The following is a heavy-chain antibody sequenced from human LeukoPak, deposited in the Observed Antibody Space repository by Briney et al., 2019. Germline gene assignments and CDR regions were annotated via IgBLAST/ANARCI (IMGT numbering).Heavy chain of an antibody. CDR2: MNPNSGNT. V-gene: IGHV1-8*01. D-gene: IGHD6-13*01. CDR1: GYTFTSYD. J-gene: IGHJ6*03. CDR3: ARGHSNWHYYYYMDV. Sequence: ASVKVSCKASGYTFTSYDINWVRQATGQGLEWMGWMNPNSGNTGYAQKFQGRVTMTRNTSISTAYMELSSLRSEDTAVYYCARGHSNWHYYYYMDVWGKGTTVTVSS.